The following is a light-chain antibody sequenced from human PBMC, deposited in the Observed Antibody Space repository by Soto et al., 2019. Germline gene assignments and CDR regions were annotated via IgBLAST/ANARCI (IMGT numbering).Light chain of an antibody. CDR2: AAS. CDR1: QGISNY. CDR3: ENYNSAPRIT. J-gene: IGKJ5*01. V-gene: IGKV1-27*01. Sequence: DIQMTQSPSSLSASVGDRVTITCRASQGISNYLAWYQQKPGKVPKLLIYAASTLQSGVPSRLSGSGSWTDFKFTITGLQAEDGLTYYGENYNSAPRITFGQGTRLDIK.